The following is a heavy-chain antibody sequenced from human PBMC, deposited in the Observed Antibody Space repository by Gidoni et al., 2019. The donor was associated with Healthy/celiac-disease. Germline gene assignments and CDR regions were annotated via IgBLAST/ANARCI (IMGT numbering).Heavy chain of an antibody. D-gene: IGHD6-19*01. CDR2: GST. CDR3: AKDGLGSSGWPDY. Sequence: GSTYYADSVKGRFTISRDNSKNTLYLQMNSLRAEDTAVYYCAKDGLGSSGWPDYWGQGTLVTVSS. J-gene: IGHJ4*02. V-gene: IGHV3-23*01.